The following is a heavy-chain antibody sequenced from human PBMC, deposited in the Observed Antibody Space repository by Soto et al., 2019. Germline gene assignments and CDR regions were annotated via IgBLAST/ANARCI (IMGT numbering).Heavy chain of an antibody. V-gene: IGHV3-74*01. CDR2: IERDGSNT. Sequence: GGSLRLSRAASRFSFSSYWMHWVRQAPGKGLVWVSRIERDGSNTDYADSVKGRFTISRDNTRNTLYLQMNSLRVEDTAVYYCARSYYYYDLDVWGQGTTVTVSS. CDR1: RFSFSSYW. J-gene: IGHJ6*02. CDR3: ARSYYYYDLDV.